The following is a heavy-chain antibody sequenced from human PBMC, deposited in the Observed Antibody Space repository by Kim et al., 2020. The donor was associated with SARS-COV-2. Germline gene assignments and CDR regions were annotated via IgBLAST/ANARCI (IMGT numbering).Heavy chain of an antibody. D-gene: IGHD3-10*01. CDR2: ISWDGGST. CDR3: AKGSGSYYNSGVLDY. Sequence: GGSLRLSCAASGFTFDDYTMHWVRQAPGKGLEWVSLISWDGGSTYYADSVKGRFTISRDNSKNSLYLQMNSLRTEDTALYYCAKGSGSYYNSGVLDYWGQGTLVTVSS. CDR1: GFTFDDYT. V-gene: IGHV3-43*01. J-gene: IGHJ4*02.